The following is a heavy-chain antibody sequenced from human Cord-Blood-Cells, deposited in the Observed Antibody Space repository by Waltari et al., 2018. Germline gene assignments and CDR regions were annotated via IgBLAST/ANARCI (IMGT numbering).Heavy chain of an antibody. CDR1: GFTFSSYA. V-gene: IGHV3-30-3*01. CDR2: ISYDGSNK. Sequence: QVQLVESGGGVVQPGRSLRLSCAASGFTFSSYAMHWVRQAPGKGLEWVAVISYDGSNKYYADSVKGRFTISRDNSKNTLYLQMNSRRAEDTAVYYCARARSAAAAGTGDYFDYWGQGTLVTVSS. D-gene: IGHD6-13*01. CDR3: ARARSAAAAGTGDYFDY. J-gene: IGHJ4*02.